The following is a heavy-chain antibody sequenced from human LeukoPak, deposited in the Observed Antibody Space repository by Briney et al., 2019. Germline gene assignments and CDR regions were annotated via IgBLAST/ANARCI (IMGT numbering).Heavy chain of an antibody. V-gene: IGHV3-9*01. CDR1: GFTFDDYA. Sequence: GRSLRLSCAASGFTFDDYAMPWVRQAPGKGLEWVSGISWNSGSIGYADSVKGRFTISRDNAKNSLYLQMNSLRAEDTALYYCAKGTGIAVAGTGDYWGQGTLVTVSS. J-gene: IGHJ4*02. CDR3: AKGTGIAVAGTGDY. D-gene: IGHD6-19*01. CDR2: ISWNSGSI.